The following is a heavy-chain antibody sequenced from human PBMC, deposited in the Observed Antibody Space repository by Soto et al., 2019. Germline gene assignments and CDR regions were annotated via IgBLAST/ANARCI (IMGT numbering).Heavy chain of an antibody. CDR3: AREARDYVDCSSTSCYRNDAFDI. Sequence: ASLKVSCKASGYTFTGYYMHWVRQAPGQGLEWMGWINPNSGGTNYAQKFQGWVTMTRDTSISTAYMELSRLRSDDTAVYYCAREARDYVDCSSTSCYRNDAFDIWGQGTMVTVSS. J-gene: IGHJ3*02. CDR1: GYTFTGYY. D-gene: IGHD2-2*02. CDR2: INPNSGGT. V-gene: IGHV1-2*04.